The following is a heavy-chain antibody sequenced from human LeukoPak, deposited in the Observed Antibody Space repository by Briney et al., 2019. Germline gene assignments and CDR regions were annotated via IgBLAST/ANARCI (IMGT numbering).Heavy chain of an antibody. CDR2: IKQDGSEK. CDR3: ARAAYDSTGYLTL. D-gene: IGHD3-22*01. CDR1: GFTFSSYW. J-gene: IGHJ4*02. V-gene: IGHV3-7*01. Sequence: GGSLRLSCAASGFTFSSYWMSWVRQAPGKGLEWVANIKQDGSEKYYADSVKGRFTISRDNPKNTLYLQMNSLRAEDTAVYYCARAAYDSTGYLTLWGQGALVTVSS.